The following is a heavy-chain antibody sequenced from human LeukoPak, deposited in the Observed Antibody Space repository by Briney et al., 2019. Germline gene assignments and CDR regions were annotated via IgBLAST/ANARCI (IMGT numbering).Heavy chain of an antibody. CDR1: GSTFRSYW. J-gene: IGHJ6*04. CDR3: AELGITMIGGV. CDR2: IKQDGSEK. D-gene: IGHD3-10*02. V-gene: IGHV3-7*01. Sequence: GGSLRLSCAASGSTFRSYWLSWVRQAPGKGVEWVASIKQDGSEKYYVDPVKGRFTISRDNAKNSLYLQMNSLRAEDTAVYYCAELGITMIGGVWGKGTTVTISS.